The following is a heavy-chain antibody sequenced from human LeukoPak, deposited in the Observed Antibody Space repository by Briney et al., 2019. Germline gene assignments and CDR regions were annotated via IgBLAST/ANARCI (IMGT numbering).Heavy chain of an antibody. CDR2: IYSGGST. CDR3: ARATVTRGLGY. CDR1: GFTVSSNY. J-gene: IGHJ4*02. Sequence: GGSLRLSCAASGFTVSSNYMSWVRQAPGKGLEWVSVIYSGGSTHYADSVKGRFTISRDNSKNTLYLQMGSLRAEDMAVYYCARATVTRGLGYWGQGTLVTVSS. D-gene: IGHD4-17*01. V-gene: IGHV3-66*01.